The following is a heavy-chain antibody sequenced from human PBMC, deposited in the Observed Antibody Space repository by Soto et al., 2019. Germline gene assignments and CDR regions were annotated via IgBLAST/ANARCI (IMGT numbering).Heavy chain of an antibody. V-gene: IGHV3-23*01. CDR1: GFTFSSYA. D-gene: IGHD6-19*01. Sequence: EVQLLESGGGLVQPGGSLRLSCAASGFTFSSYAMSWVRQAPGKGLEWVSAISGSGGSTYYADSVKGRFTISRDNSKNPLYMQMNSMRAEDTAVYYCADTPSIAVAYYWGQGTLVTVSS. J-gene: IGHJ4*02. CDR2: ISGSGGST. CDR3: ADTPSIAVAYY.